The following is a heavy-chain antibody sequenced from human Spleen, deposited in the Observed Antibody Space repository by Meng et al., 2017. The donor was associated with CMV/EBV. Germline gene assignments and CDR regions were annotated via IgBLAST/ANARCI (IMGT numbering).Heavy chain of an antibody. CDR3: AREIEDCSGSSCHDAFDI. CDR1: GGIFSDYA. J-gene: IGHJ3*02. CDR2: IIPSLGTA. D-gene: IGHD2-2*01. Sequence: SVKVSCKASGGIFSDYAISWVRQAPGQGLEWMGGIIPSLGTANYAQKFQGRVTITADKSTSTPHMELTSLRSEDTAVYYCAREIEDCSGSSCHDAFDIWGQGTMVTVSS. V-gene: IGHV1-69*10.